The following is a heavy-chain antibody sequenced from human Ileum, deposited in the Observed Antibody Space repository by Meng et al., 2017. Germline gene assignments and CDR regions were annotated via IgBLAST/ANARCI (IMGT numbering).Heavy chain of an antibody. CDR2: INHSGST. J-gene: IGHJ4*02. V-gene: IGHV4-34*01. CDR3: ARGGGRYGPDFDY. Sequence: QEQRPRWGEGLWTPSETLSLTCAVYGGSFNGCYWSWIRPPPGKGREGIGEINHSGSTNYYPSLKGRVTISVDTSKNQFSLKLSSVTAADTAVYYCARGGGRYGPDFDYWGQGTLVTVSS. CDR1: GGSFNGCY. D-gene: IGHD3-16*01.